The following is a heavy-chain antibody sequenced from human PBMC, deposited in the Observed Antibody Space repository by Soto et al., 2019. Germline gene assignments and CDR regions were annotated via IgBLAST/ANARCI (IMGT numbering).Heavy chain of an antibody. Sequence: QAGGSLRLSCVASGFTFTSYWMSWVRQAPGKGLEWVANIKGDGSEKKYVDSVKGRFTISRDNANNSVYLQMNSLRAEDTALYYCGRDEVRNGVGVWGQGTTVTVSS. CDR2: IKGDGSEK. CDR3: GRDEVRNGVGV. V-gene: IGHV3-7*01. CDR1: GFTFTSYW. J-gene: IGHJ6*02.